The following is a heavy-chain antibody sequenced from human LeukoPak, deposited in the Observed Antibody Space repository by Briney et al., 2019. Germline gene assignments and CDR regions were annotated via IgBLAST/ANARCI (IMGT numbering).Heavy chain of an antibody. CDR3: ARALDLDYYDSTGFDY. J-gene: IGHJ4*02. Sequence: SVKVSCKASGGTFSSYAISWVRQAPGQGLEWMGGIIPIFGTANYAQKFQGRVTITTDESTSTAYMELSSLRSEDTAVYYCARALDLDYYDSTGFDYWGQGTLVTVSP. CDR2: IIPIFGTA. V-gene: IGHV1-69*05. CDR1: GGTFSSYA. D-gene: IGHD3-22*01.